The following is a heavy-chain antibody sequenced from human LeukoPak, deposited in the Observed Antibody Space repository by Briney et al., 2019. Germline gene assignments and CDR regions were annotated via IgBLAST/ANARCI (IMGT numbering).Heavy chain of an antibody. CDR3: ARDKLGLGELSLYDQ. CDR1: GYTLTGYY. V-gene: IGHV1-2*02. Sequence: ASVKVSCKASGYTLTGYYMHWVRQAPGQGLEWMGWMNPKSGGTKYAQKFQGRVTMTRDTSISTAYMELSRLRSDDTAMYYCARDKLGLGELSLYDQWGQGTLVTVFS. CDR2: MNPKSGGT. D-gene: IGHD3-16*02. J-gene: IGHJ5*02.